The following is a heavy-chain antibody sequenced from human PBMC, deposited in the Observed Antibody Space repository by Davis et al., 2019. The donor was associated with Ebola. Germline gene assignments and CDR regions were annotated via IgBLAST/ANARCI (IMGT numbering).Heavy chain of an antibody. CDR2: INHSGST. CDR3: ARTEVTGGVYYFDY. J-gene: IGHJ4*02. CDR1: GGSFSGYY. V-gene: IGHV4-34*01. D-gene: IGHD2-8*02. Sequence: MPSETLSLTRAVYGGSFSGYYWSWIRQPPGKGLEWIGEINHSGSTNYNPSLKSRVTISVDTSTNQFSLKLSSVTAADTAVYYCARTEVTGGVYYFDYWGQGTLVTVSS.